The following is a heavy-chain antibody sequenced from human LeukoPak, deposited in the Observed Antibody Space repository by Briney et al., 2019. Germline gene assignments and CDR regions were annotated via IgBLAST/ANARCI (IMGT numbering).Heavy chain of an antibody. J-gene: IGHJ4*02. CDR2: IIPIFGTA. Sequence: GASVKVSCKASGGTFSSYAISWVRQAPGQGLEWMGGIIPIFGTANYAQKFQGRVTITADESTSTAYMELSSLRSEDTAVYYCAGEWLSGVIDYWGQGTLVTVSS. CDR1: GGTFSSYA. CDR3: AGEWLSGVIDY. D-gene: IGHD3-3*01. V-gene: IGHV1-69*13.